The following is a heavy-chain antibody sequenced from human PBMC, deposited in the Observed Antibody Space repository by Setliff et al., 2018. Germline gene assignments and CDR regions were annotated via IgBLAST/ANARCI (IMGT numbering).Heavy chain of an antibody. J-gene: IGHJ4*02. V-gene: IGHV4-61*02. CDR2: IYTSGST. D-gene: IGHD3-3*01. Sequence: SETLSLTCTVSGGSISSGSYYWSWIRQPAGKGLEWIGRIYTSGSTNYKPSLKSRVTISVDTSKNQFSLKLSSVTAADTAVYYCAREPWYYNFWSGYTRDYFDYWGQGTLVTVSS. CDR3: AREPWYYNFWSGYTRDYFDY. CDR1: GGSISSGSYY.